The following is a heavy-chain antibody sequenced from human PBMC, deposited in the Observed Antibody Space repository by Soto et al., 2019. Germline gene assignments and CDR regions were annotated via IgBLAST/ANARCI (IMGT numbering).Heavy chain of an antibody. CDR2: ISYRGIT. J-gene: IGHJ5*01. CDR1: GASISSGAYY. V-gene: IGHV4-31*03. D-gene: IGHD3-9*01. Sequence: QVQLQESGPGLVKPSQTLSLTCTVSGASISSGAYYCSWIRHFPGKGLEWIGDISYRGITHYNPSLNSRVTISRDTSENQFSLKVNSVTAADTAVYYCARMSATGTRWFDSWGLGTQVTVSS. CDR3: ARMSATGTRWFDS.